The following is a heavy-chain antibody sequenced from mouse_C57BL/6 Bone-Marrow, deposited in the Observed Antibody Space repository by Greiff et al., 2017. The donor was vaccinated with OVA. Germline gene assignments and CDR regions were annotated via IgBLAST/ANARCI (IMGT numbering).Heavy chain of an antibody. V-gene: IGHV14-4*01. CDR1: GFNIKDDY. D-gene: IGHD4-1*01. J-gene: IGHJ2*01. Sequence: DVKLQESGAELVRPGASVKLSCTASGFNIKDDYMHWVKQRPEQGLEWIGWIDPENGDTEYASKFQGKATITADTSSNTAYLQLSSLTSEDTAVYYCTTFNWDGFDYWGQGTTLTVSS. CDR3: TTFNWDGFDY. CDR2: IDPENGDT.